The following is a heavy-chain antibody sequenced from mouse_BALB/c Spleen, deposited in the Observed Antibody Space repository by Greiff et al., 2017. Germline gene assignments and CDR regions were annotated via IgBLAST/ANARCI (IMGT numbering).Heavy chain of an antibody. CDR2: ISDGGSYT. CDR3: ARDEGGKFITTATGAMDY. CDR1: GFTFSDYY. Sequence: EVMLVESGGGLVKPGGSLKLSCAASGFTFSDYYMYWVRQTPEKRLEWVATISDGGSYTYYPDSVKGRFTISRDNAKNNLYLQMSSLKSEDTAMYYCARDEGGKFITTATGAMDYWGQGTSVTVSS. D-gene: IGHD1-2*01. V-gene: IGHV5-4*02. J-gene: IGHJ4*01.